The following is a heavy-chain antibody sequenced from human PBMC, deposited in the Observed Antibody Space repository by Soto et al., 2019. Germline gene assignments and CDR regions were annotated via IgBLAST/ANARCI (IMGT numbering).Heavy chain of an antibody. CDR1: GFTFSSYA. J-gene: IGHJ4*02. Sequence: EVQLLESGGGLVQPGGSLRLSCAASGFTFSSYAMSWVRQAPGKGLEWVSAISGSGGSTYYADSVKGRFTISRDNSNNPLYLQMNSLGAEDTAVYYCAKDPLIVVVPAAISGFDYWGQGTLVTVSS. CDR2: ISGSGGST. D-gene: IGHD2-2*01. V-gene: IGHV3-23*01. CDR3: AKDPLIVVVPAAISGFDY.